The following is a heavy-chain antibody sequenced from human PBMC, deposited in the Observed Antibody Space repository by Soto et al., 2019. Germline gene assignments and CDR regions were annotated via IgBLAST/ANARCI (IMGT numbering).Heavy chain of an antibody. Sequence: VQLVQSGTEVMKPGASVKVSCKASGYTLTNNGISWVRQAPGQGREWMGWISANNAHTNYAQKFQGRVTMTTDTSTNTAYMELRSLISDDTAVYYCARYLWSGRTFDYWGQGTLVTVSS. CDR2: ISANNAHT. CDR3: ARYLWSGRTFDY. J-gene: IGHJ4*02. CDR1: GYTLTNNG. V-gene: IGHV1-18*01. D-gene: IGHD3-3*01.